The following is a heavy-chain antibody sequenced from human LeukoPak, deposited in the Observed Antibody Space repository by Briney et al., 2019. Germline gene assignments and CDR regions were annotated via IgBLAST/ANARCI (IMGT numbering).Heavy chain of an antibody. CDR2: IHSSGST. D-gene: IGHD6-19*01. Sequence: SETLSLTCTVSGGSISSSAYYWGWIRRPPGKGLEWIGSIHSSGSTYYNPSLKSRVTISVDTSKNQFSLKLSSVTAADTAVYYCARGRYRQWLVPSYFDYWGQGTLVTVSS. V-gene: IGHV4-39*07. CDR3: ARGRYRQWLVPSYFDY. CDR1: GGSISSSAYY. J-gene: IGHJ4*02.